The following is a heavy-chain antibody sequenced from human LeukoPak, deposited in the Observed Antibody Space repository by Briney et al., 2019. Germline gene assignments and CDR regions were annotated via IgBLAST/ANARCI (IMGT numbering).Heavy chain of an antibody. CDR2: ISASSGTR. J-gene: IGHJ5*02. D-gene: IGHD2-15*01. CDR3: ARGLAANDWFDP. Sequence: GGSLRLSCAASGFTFSDYYMDWIRQSPGKGLEWLSYISASSGTRYYADSVKGRFTISRDNAKNSLYLQMNSLRAEDTAVYYCARGLAANDWFDPWGQGTLVTVSS. V-gene: IGHV3-11*01. CDR1: GFTFSDYY.